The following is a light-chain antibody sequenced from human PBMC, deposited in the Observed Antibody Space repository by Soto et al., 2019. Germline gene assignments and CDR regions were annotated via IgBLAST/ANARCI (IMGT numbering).Light chain of an antibody. CDR3: QKYNNWPLT. V-gene: IGKV3-15*01. CDR1: QSVSGS. Sequence: IVMTQSPATLSVSPGERATLSCRASQSVSGSLAWYQQKPGQAPRLPIYGASTRATGIPARFSGSGSGTEFTLTISSLQSEDFVVYYCQKYNNWPLTFGGGTKVDIK. CDR2: GAS. J-gene: IGKJ4*01.